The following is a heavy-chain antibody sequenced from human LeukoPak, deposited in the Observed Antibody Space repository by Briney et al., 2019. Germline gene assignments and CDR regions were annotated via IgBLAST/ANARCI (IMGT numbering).Heavy chain of an antibody. CDR3: ARDGPVPATADAFDI. CDR2: IYPGDSDT. D-gene: IGHD2-2*01. CDR1: GCDFTTYW. J-gene: IGHJ3*02. Sequence: GESLKISCKGSGCDFTTYWIGWVRQMPGQGLEWMGIIYPGDSDTRNSPSFQGQVAISADKSISTVYLQWSSLKASDTAMYYCARDGPVPATADAFDIWGQGTMVTVSS. V-gene: IGHV5-51*01.